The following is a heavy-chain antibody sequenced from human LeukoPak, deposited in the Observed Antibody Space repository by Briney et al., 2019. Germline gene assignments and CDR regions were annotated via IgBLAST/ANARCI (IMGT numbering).Heavy chain of an antibody. Sequence: GGSLRLSCAASGFTFSSYGMHWVRQAPGKGLEWVAVIWYDGSNKYYADSVKGRFTISRDNSKNTLYLQMNSLRAEDTAVYYCARDQTAVTGVWGTIDYWGQGTLVTVSS. CDR3: ARDQTAVTGVWGTIDY. J-gene: IGHJ4*02. CDR1: GFTFSSYG. CDR2: IWYDGSNK. D-gene: IGHD2-8*02. V-gene: IGHV3-33*01.